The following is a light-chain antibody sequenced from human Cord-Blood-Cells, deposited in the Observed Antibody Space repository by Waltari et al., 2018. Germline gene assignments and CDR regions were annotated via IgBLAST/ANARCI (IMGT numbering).Light chain of an antibody. CDR3: QQYGSSPIT. V-gene: IGKV3-20*01. CDR2: GAS. Sequence: EIVLTQSPGTLSLSPGERATLSCRASQSVSSSYLDWYQQKPGHAPRLLIYGASSRATGIPDRFSGSGSETDFTLTISRLQPEDFAVYYCQQYGSSPITFGQGTRLEIK. CDR1: QSVSSSY. J-gene: IGKJ5*01.